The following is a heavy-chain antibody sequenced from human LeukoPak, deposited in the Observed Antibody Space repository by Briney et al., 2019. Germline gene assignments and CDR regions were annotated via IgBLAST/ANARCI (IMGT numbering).Heavy chain of an antibody. J-gene: IGHJ4*02. V-gene: IGHV3-48*03. Sequence: GSLRLSCAASGFTSRRYEMNWVGQAPGKGLDWVSYISSIGSTIYYADSVKGRFPISRDNARNSLYLQMNSLRAEDTAVYYCAATKRGGYGYNYWGQGTLVTVSS. CDR3: AATKRGGYGYNY. D-gene: IGHD5-18*01. CDR2: ISSIGSTI. CDR1: GFTSRRYE.